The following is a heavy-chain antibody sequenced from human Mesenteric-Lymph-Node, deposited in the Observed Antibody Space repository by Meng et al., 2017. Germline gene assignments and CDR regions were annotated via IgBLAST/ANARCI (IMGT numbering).Heavy chain of an antibody. CDR2: IYHSGNT. Sequence: QEQLQESGPGLVKPSETLSLTCAVSGCSSSSNNWWSWVRQPPGKGLEWIGEIYHSGNTNYRPSLESRVTVSLDKSKNQFSLKLKSVTAADTAVYYCGEGGGNLVGVDSWGHGILVTVSS. CDR1: GCSSSSNNW. J-gene: IGHJ5*01. D-gene: IGHD4-23*01. V-gene: IGHV4-4*02. CDR3: GEGGGNLVGVDS.